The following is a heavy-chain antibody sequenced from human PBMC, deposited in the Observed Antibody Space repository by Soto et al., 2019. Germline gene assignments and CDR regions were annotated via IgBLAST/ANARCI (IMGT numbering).Heavy chain of an antibody. CDR2: IKQDGSEK. D-gene: IGHD1-1*01. V-gene: IGHV3-7*01. CDR3: ARRATTSAGYFDL. Sequence: GGSLRLSCAASGFTFSNYWMSWVRQAPGKGREWVANIKQDGSEKNNKDSVKGRLTISRDNAKNSLSLQKNSLRAEDTAVYYCARRATTSAGYFDLWGRGTLVTVSS. CDR1: GFTFSNYW. J-gene: IGHJ2*01.